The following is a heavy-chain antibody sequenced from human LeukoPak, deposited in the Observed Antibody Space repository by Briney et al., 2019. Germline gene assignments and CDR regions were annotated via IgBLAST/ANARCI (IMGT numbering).Heavy chain of an antibody. CDR3: ATLDYYDSSGRSFDY. Sequence: GASVKVSCKASGYTFTGYYMHWVRQAPGQGLEWMGWINPNSGSTNYAQKFQGWVTMTRDTSISTAYMELSRLRSDDTAVYYCATLDYYDSSGRSFDYWGQGTLVTVSS. J-gene: IGHJ4*02. V-gene: IGHV1-2*04. CDR2: INPNSGST. CDR1: GYTFTGYY. D-gene: IGHD3-22*01.